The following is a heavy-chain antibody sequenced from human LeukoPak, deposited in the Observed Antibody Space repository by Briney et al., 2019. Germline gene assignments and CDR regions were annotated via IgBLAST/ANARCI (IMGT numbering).Heavy chain of an antibody. CDR2: IKSKTDGGTT. CDR3: AKTGPRGAARDDAFDI. CDR1: GFTFSSYA. Sequence: PGGSLRLSCAASGFTFSSYAMSWVRQAPGKGLEWVGRIKSKTDGGTTDYAAPVKGRFTISRDDSKNTLYLQMNSLRAEDTAVYYCAKTGPRGAARDDAFDIWGQGTMVTVSS. J-gene: IGHJ3*02. D-gene: IGHD1-26*01. V-gene: IGHV3-15*01.